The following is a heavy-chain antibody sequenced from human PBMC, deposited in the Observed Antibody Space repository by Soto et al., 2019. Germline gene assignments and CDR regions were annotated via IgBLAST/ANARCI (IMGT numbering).Heavy chain of an antibody. CDR3: ASTTPGIAAAGTIFLFDY. D-gene: IGHD6-13*01. J-gene: IGHJ4*02. CDR2: IYYSGST. CDR1: GGSISSSSYY. V-gene: IGHV4-39*01. Sequence: SETLSLTCTVSGGSISSSSYYWGWIRQPPGKGLEWIGSIYYSGSTYYNPSLKSRVTISVDTAKNRFSLKLSSVTAADTAVYYCASTTPGIAAAGTIFLFDYWGQGTLVTVSS.